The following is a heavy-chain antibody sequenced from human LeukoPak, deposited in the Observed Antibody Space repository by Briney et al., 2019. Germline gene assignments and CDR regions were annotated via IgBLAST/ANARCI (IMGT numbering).Heavy chain of an antibody. CDR2: INSDGSST. V-gene: IGHV3-74*01. Sequence: GGSLRLSCAASGFTFSSYWMHWVRQAPGKGLVWVSRINSDGSSTSYADSVKGRFTIFRDNARNTLYLQMNSLRADDTALYFCARGGRFGELSSSLWGQGTLVTVSS. CDR3: ARGGRFGELSSSL. D-gene: IGHD3-10*01. J-gene: IGHJ4*02. CDR1: GFTFSSYW.